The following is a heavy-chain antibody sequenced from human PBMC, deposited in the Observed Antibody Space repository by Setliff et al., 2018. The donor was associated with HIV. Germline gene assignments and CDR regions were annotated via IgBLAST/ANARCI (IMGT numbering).Heavy chain of an antibody. J-gene: IGHJ4*02. CDR3: ARGYGAAGGGY. V-gene: IGHV4-39*07. Sequence: PSETLSLTCTVSGGSISSSSHYWGWIRQPPGKGLEWIGSIYFSGSTYFNPSLRSRVTISADTPKNQLSLKLTSGTAADTAVYYCARGYGAAGGGYWGQGTLVTVSS. CDR1: GGSISSSSHY. D-gene: IGHD6-25*01. CDR2: IYFSGST.